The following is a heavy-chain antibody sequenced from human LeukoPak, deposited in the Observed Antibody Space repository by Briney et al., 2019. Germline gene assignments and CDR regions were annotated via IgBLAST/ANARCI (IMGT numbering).Heavy chain of an antibody. CDR3: AKDAAAAVLDV. CDR2: IYSGGDK. D-gene: IGHD2-2*01. CDR1: GFSVSNNY. V-gene: IGHV3-53*01. Sequence: GGSLRLSCAASGFSVSNNYMSWVRQAPGKGLEWVSLIYSGGDKRYAASVKGRFTISRVNSKNTLYLQMNSLRAEDTAVYYCAKDAAAAVLDVWGQGTTVTVSS. J-gene: IGHJ6*02.